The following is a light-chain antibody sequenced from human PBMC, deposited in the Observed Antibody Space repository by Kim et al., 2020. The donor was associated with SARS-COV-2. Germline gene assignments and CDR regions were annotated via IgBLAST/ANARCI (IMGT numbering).Light chain of an antibody. V-gene: IGLV1-47*01. Sequence: RVTLSCSGSSSNIGSNYVYWYQQLPGPAPKLLIYRNNQRPSGVPDRISGSKSGTSASLAISGLRSEGEAEYYCAAWDDSLSGSWVFGGGTQLTVL. CDR2: RNN. CDR1: SSNIGSNY. CDR3: AAWDDSLSGSWV. J-gene: IGLJ3*02.